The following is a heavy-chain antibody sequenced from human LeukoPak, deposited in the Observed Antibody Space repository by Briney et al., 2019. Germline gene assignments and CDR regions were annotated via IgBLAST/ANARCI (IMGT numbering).Heavy chain of an antibody. Sequence: GGSLRLSCAASGFTFSSYAMSWVRQAPGKGLEWVSAISGSGGSTYYADSVKGRFTISRDNSKNTLYLQMNSLRAEDTAVYYCAKAHCSSTSCSTDHWGQGTLVTVSS. D-gene: IGHD2-2*01. CDR2: ISGSGGST. CDR1: GFTFSSYA. V-gene: IGHV3-23*01. CDR3: AKAHCSSTSCSTDH. J-gene: IGHJ4*02.